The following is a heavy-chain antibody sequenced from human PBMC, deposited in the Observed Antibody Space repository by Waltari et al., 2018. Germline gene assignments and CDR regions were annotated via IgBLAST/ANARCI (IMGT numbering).Heavy chain of an antibody. Sequence: QVQLVESGGGVVQPGRSLSPPLAASGFPLRRNTMDLVRQAPGKGLEWVAVISYDGNNGYYTDSVKGRFTISRDNSKNTLYLQMSSLTFEDTAVYYCARDANYDSGTYWAHNWFDTWGQGTLVTVSS. D-gene: IGHD3-10*01. CDR2: ISYDGNNG. J-gene: IGHJ5*02. V-gene: IGHV3-30*10. CDR1: GFPLRRNT. CDR3: ARDANYDSGTYWAHNWFDT.